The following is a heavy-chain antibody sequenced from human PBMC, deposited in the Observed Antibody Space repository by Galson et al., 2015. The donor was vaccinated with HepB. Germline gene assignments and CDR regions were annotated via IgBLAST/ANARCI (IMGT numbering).Heavy chain of an antibody. J-gene: IGHJ4*02. CDR2: INAGNGNT. CDR3: AREGGQGVRGVIIRGDY. V-gene: IGHV1-3*01. CDR1: GYTFTSYA. Sequence: SVKVSCKASGYTFTSYAMHWVRQAPGQRLEWMGWINAGNGNTKYSQKFQGRVTITRDTSASTAYMELSSLRSEDTAVYYCAREGGQGVRGVIIRGDYWGQGTLVTVSS. D-gene: IGHD3-10*01.